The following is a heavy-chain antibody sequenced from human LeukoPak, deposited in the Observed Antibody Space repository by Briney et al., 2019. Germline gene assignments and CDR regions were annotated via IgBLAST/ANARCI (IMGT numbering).Heavy chain of an antibody. CDR3: ASHLRATIFGVVIIHDAFDI. J-gene: IGHJ3*02. CDR2: ISSSSSTI. CDR1: GFTFSSYS. V-gene: IGHV3-48*01. Sequence: GGSLRLSCAASGFTFSSYSMNWVRQAPGKGLEWVSYISSSSSTIYYADSVKGRFTISRDNAKNSLYLQMNRLRAEDTAVYYCASHLRATIFGVVIIHDAFDIWGQGTMVSVSS. D-gene: IGHD3-3*01.